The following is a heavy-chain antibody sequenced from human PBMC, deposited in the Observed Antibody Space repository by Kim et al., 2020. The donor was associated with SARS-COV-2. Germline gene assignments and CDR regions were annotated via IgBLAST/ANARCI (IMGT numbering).Heavy chain of an antibody. J-gene: IGHJ6*03. CDR3: ASGDYGDSYYSYFMDI. Sequence: SETLSLTCTVSGGSISAYYWNWVRKPPGKGLEWIGYIHYSGSTNYNPSLKSRVTISVGTAKTQFSLKLSSVTAADTAIYYCASGDYGDSYYSYFMDIWGKGTAVSVSS. CDR1: GGSISAYY. D-gene: IGHD4-17*01. CDR2: IHYSGST. V-gene: IGHV4-59*01.